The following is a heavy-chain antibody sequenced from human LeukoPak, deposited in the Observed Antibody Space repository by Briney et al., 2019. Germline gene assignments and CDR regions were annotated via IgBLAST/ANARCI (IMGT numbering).Heavy chain of an antibody. CDR3: ARGGVDYYDSSGPIRDY. V-gene: IGHV1-69*01. J-gene: IGHJ4*02. CDR2: IIPIFGTA. CDR1: GGTFSSYA. D-gene: IGHD3-22*01. Sequence: GASVKVSCKASGGTFSSYAISWVRQAPGQGLEWMGGIIPIFGTANYAQKFQGRVTITADESTSTAYMELSSLRSEDTAVYYCARGGVDYYDSSGPIRDYWGQGTLVTVSS.